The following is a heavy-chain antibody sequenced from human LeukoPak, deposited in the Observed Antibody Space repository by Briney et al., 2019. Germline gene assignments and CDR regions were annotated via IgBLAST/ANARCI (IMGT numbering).Heavy chain of an antibody. CDR2: IYYSGST. V-gene: IGHV4-38-2*01. CDR3: ARLPYCGSINCYSPYYFDY. J-gene: IGHJ4*02. CDR1: GYSISSGYF. D-gene: IGHD2-2*01. Sequence: SETLSLTCAVSGYSISSGYFWGWTRQPPGKGLEWIGSIYYSGSTYYNPSLKSRVTISVDTSKNQFSLKLSSVTAADTAVYYWARLPYCGSINCYSPYYFDYWGQGTLVTVSS.